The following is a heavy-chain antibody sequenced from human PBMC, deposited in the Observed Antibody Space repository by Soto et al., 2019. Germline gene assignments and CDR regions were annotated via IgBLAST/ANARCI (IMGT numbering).Heavy chain of an antibody. CDR1: GYSFTSYV. CDR3: ARGVENIVVVLDVFGYYGMDV. D-gene: IGHD2-2*01. Sequence: WASVKVSCKASGYSFTSYVIYWVRQAPGLRLEWMGWINAGNGNTKYSQKFQGRVTITSDTSASTAYMELSSLRSEDTAVYFCARGVENIVVVLDVFGYYGMDVWGQGTTVTVSS. J-gene: IGHJ6*02. CDR2: INAGNGNT. V-gene: IGHV1-3*01.